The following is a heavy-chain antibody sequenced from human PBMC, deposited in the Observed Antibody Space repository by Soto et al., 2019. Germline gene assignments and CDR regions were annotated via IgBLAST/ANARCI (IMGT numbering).Heavy chain of an antibody. D-gene: IGHD2-2*02. CDR3: AKEAEENEQVPIPGDN. J-gene: IGHJ4*02. CDR1: GFTFRNHA. CDR2: ISGSGTMK. Sequence: LRLSCVASGFTFRNHAMTWVRQSPGKGLEWVSGISGSGTMKYYADSVRGHFIISRENAKNTLHLQMDNLRVEDTAVYYCAKEAEENEQVPIPGDNWGQGTLVTVS. V-gene: IGHV3-23*01.